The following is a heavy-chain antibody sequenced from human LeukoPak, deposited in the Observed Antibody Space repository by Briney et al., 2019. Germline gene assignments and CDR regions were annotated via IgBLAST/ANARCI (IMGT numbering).Heavy chain of an antibody. CDR1: GFTFSGFA. CDR3: AKVKGHPFHKYDLDV. CDR2: ISGSGDNT. J-gene: IGHJ6*01. D-gene: IGHD1-1*01. V-gene: IGHV3-23*01. Sequence: GGSLRLSCEASGFTFSGFAMSWVRRTPGKGLEWVSGISGSGDNTLYADSVKGRFTISRDNSKNTLYLEMNSLRAEDTAIYDCAKVKGHPFHKYDLDVWGQGATVTVSS.